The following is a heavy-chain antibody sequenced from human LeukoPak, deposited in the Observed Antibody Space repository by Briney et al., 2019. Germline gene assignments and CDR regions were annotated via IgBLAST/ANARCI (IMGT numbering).Heavy chain of an antibody. Sequence: SETLSLTCTVSGYSISSGYYWGWIRQPPGKGLEWIGSIYNSGSTYYNPSLKSRVTISVDTSKNQFSLKLSSVTAADTAVYYCARQNYDFWSGYYYFDYWGQGTLVTVSS. CDR1: GYSISSGYY. V-gene: IGHV4-38-2*02. CDR3: ARQNYDFWSGYYYFDY. D-gene: IGHD3-3*01. CDR2: IYNSGST. J-gene: IGHJ4*02.